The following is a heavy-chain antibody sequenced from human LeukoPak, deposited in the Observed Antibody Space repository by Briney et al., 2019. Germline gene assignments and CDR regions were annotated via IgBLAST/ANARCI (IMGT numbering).Heavy chain of an antibody. CDR1: GYXFTSYW. Sequence: GEPLKISCNGSGYXFTSYWINWVRQMPGKGLEWMGTIDPSDSYTNYSPAFQGHVTMSSVKSISTAYLQWSSLKASDTAVYYCARREVVGATAFDYWGQGTLVTVSS. V-gene: IGHV5-10-1*01. D-gene: IGHD1-26*01. CDR2: IDPSDSYT. J-gene: IGHJ4*02. CDR3: ARREVVGATAFDY.